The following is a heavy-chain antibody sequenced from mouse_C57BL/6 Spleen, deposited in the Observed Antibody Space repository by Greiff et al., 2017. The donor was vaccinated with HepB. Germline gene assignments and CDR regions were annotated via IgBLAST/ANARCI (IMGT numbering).Heavy chain of an antibody. D-gene: IGHD2-4*01. CDR3: TTSPYDYDSYFDY. Sequence: VQLQQSGAELVRPGASVKLSCTASGFNIKDYYMHWVKQRPEQGLEWIGRIDPEDGDTEYAPKFQGKATMTADTSSNTAYLQLSSLTSEDTAVYYCTTSPYDYDSYFDYWGQGTTLTVSS. CDR1: GFNIKDYY. CDR2: IDPEDGDT. V-gene: IGHV14-1*01. J-gene: IGHJ2*01.